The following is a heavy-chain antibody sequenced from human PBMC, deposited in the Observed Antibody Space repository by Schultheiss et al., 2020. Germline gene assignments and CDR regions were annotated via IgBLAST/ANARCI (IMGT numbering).Heavy chain of an antibody. Sequence: ASVKVSCKASGYTFTGYYMHWVRQAPGQGLEWMGWINPNSGGTNYAQKFQGRVTMTTDTSTSTAYMELRSLRSDDTAVYYCARSYQQDTWLSLGGGFDYWGQGTLVTVSS. D-gene: IGHD3-22*01. CDR3: ARSYQQDTWLSLGGGFDY. V-gene: IGHV1-2*02. J-gene: IGHJ4*02. CDR2: INPNSGGT. CDR1: GYTFTGYY.